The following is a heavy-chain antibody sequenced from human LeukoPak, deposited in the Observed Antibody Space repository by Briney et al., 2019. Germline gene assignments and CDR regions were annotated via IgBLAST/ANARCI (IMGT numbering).Heavy chain of an antibody. Sequence: GGSLRLSCAASGFTFSSYGMYWVRQAPGKGLEWVAVISFDGSNKYYADSVKGRFTISRDNSKNTLYLQMNSLRAEDTAVYYCAKSIAVASPQGYWGQGTLVTVSS. V-gene: IGHV3-30*18. CDR1: GFTFSSYG. D-gene: IGHD6-19*01. CDR3: AKSIAVASPQGY. CDR2: ISFDGSNK. J-gene: IGHJ4*02.